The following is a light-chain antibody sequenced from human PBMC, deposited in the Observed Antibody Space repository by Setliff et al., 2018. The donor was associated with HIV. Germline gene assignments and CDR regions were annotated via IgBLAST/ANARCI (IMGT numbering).Light chain of an antibody. CDR3: SSYAITNTLP. J-gene: IGLJ1*01. CDR2: EVR. CDR1: SSDVGGYSH. V-gene: IGLV2-14*01. Sequence: QSVLTQPASVSGSPGQSITISCTGTSSDVGGYSHVSWYQQHPGKAPKLIIYEVRNRPSGVSNRFSGSKSGNTASLTISGLQAEDAADYYCSSYAITNTLPFGTGTKVTVL.